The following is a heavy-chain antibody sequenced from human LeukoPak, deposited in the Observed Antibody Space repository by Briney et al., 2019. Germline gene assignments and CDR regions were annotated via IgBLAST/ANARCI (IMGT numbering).Heavy chain of an antibody. CDR3: ARVEASDGAFDY. Sequence: GGSLRLSCVASGFTFTNHGMSWVRQAPGKGLEWVANIKQDGSGKYYVDSVKGRFTISRDNAKNSLYLQMNSLRAEDTAVYYCARVEASDGAFDYWGQGTLVTVSS. J-gene: IGHJ4*02. V-gene: IGHV3-7*01. D-gene: IGHD2-21*01. CDR1: GFTFTNHG. CDR2: IKQDGSGK.